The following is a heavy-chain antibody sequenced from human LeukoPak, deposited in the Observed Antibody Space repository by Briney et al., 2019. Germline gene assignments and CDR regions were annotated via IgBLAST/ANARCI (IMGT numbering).Heavy chain of an antibody. Sequence: ASETLSLTCTVSGVSISSYNWSWIRQPAGKGLEWIGRLYSSGSTNYSPSLKSRITMSADTSKDQFSLKLNSVTAADTAVYYCARHSSGWSFDSWGQGTLVTVSS. CDR1: GVSISSYN. V-gene: IGHV4-4*07. CDR3: ARHSSGWSFDS. J-gene: IGHJ4*02. CDR2: LYSSGST. D-gene: IGHD6-19*01.